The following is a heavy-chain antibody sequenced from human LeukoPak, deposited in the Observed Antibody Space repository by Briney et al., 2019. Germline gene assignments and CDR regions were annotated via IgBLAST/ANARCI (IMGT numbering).Heavy chain of an antibody. J-gene: IGHJ4*02. CDR2: ISSSGKTI. CDR3: ARVQWLVGSDY. Sequence: GGSLRLSCTASGFAFSSYEMNWVRQAPGKGLEWVSYISSSGKTIYYADSVKGRFTLSRDNAKNSLYLQMNSLRAEDTAVYYCARVQWLVGSDYWGQGTLVTVSS. D-gene: IGHD6-19*01. CDR1: GFAFSSYE. V-gene: IGHV3-48*03.